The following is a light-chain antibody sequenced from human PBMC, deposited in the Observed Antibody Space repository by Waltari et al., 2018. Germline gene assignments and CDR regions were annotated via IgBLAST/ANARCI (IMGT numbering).Light chain of an antibody. CDR1: SVSVSFTHY. CDR3: VFYMSRDIL. V-gene: IGLV8-61*01. Sequence: QTVVTQEPSFSVSPGGTVKLTCGLTSVSVSFTHYPSWYQQTTGHPPRTLIYSTHSRASGVPDRFSGSILGDKAALTSTGAQADDEAAYYCVFYMSRDILFGGGTKLTVL. CDR2: STH. J-gene: IGLJ3*02.